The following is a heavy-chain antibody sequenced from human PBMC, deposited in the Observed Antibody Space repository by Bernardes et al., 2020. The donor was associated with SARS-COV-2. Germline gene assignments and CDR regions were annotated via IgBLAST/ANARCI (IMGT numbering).Heavy chain of an antibody. Sequence: SEPLSLTCTVSGGSITSIDYYWAWLLRPPGKGLEWIGTIFYSGNTYYNPSLKSRLTISVDTSKNQFSLKLSSLTAADTAVYYCARQEIHPFGHFYGMDVWGQGTTVTVSS. CDR2: IFYSGNT. J-gene: IGHJ6*02. CDR3: ARQEIHPFGHFYGMDV. D-gene: IGHD3-3*01. CDR1: GGSITSIDYY. V-gene: IGHV4-39*01.